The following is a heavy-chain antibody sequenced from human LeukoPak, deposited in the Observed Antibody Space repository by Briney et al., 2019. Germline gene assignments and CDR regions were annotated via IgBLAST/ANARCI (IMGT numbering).Heavy chain of an antibody. J-gene: IGHJ1*01. D-gene: IGHD3-3*01. V-gene: IGHV4-34*01. CDR1: GGSFSGYY. CDR2: INHSGST. Sequence: SETLSLTCAVYGGSFSGYYWSWIRQPPGKGLEWIGEINHSGSTNYNPSLKSRVTISVDTSKNQFSLKLSSVTAADTAVYYCARVGRITIFGVVSITEYFQHWGQGTLDTVSS. CDR3: ARVGRITIFGVVSITEYFQH.